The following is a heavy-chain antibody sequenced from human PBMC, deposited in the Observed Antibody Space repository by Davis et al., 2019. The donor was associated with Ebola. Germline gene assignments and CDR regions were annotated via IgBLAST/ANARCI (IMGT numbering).Heavy chain of an antibody. CDR2: VYHSGST. V-gene: IGHV4-30-2*01. CDR1: GGSISSGGYS. Sequence: LRLSCAVSGGSISSGGYSWGWIRQPPGKGLEWIGYVYHSGSTYYNPSLKSRVTISVDKSKNQFSLKLSSVTAADTAVYYFARGRYVDIVATITSYYYYGMDVWGKGTTVTVSS. J-gene: IGHJ6*04. CDR3: ARGRYVDIVATITSYYYYGMDV. D-gene: IGHD5-12*01.